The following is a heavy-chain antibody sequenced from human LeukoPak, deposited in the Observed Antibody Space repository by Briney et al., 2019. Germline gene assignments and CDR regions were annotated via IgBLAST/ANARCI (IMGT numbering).Heavy chain of an antibody. D-gene: IGHD6-6*01. Sequence: GASVKVSCKASGYTFTGYYMHWVRQAPGQGLEWMGWINPNSGGTNYAQKFQGRVTMTRDTSISTAYMELSRLRSDDTAVYYCAREVVTDIAARYDYWGQGTLVTVSS. V-gene: IGHV1-2*02. CDR1: GYTFTGYY. CDR2: INPNSGGT. CDR3: AREVVTDIAARYDY. J-gene: IGHJ4*02.